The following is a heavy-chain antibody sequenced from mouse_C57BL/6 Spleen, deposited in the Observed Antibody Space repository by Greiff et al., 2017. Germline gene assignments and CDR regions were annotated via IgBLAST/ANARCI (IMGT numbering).Heavy chain of an antibody. CDR1: GYSFTGYF. D-gene: IGHD1-1*01. CDR3: ARGDNYYGSSYAWFAY. V-gene: IGHV1-20*01. Sequence: VQLQQSGPELVKPGDSVKISCKASGYSFTGYFMNWVMQSHGKSLEWIGRINPYNGDTFYNQKFKGKATLTVDKSSSTAHMELRSLTSEDSAVYYCARGDNYYGSSYAWFAYWGQGTLVTVSA. CDR2: INPYNGDT. J-gene: IGHJ3*01.